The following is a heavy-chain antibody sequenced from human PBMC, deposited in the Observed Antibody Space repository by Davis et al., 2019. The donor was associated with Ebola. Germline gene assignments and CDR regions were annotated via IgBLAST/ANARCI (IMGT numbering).Heavy chain of an antibody. CDR2: ISYDGSNK. J-gene: IGHJ6*02. D-gene: IGHD6-19*01. CDR1: GFTFSSYG. CDR3: AKDKSRLGYYYYGMDV. V-gene: IGHV3-30*18. Sequence: PGGSLRLSCAASGFTFSSYGMHWVRQAPGKGLEWVAVISYDGSNKYYADSVKGRFTISRDNSKNTLYLQMNSLRAEDTAVYYCAKDKSRLGYYYYGMDVWGQGTTVTVSS.